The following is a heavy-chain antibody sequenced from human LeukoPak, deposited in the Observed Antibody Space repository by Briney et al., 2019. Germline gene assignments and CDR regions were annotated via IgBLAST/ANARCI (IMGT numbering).Heavy chain of an antibody. Sequence: ASVKVSCKASGYTFTSYYMHWVRQAPGQGLEWMGTINPSGGSTTYAQKFQGRVTMTRDTSTTTVYMELSSLRSEDTAVYYCARDTQGGYYYMDVWGKGTTVTVSS. CDR3: ARDTQGGYYYMDV. D-gene: IGHD3-16*01. CDR2: INPSGGST. J-gene: IGHJ6*03. CDR1: GYTFTSYY. V-gene: IGHV1-46*01.